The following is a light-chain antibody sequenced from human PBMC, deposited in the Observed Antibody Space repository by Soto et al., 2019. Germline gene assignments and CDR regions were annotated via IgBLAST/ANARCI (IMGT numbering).Light chain of an antibody. V-gene: IGKV1-5*03. CDR1: QNINIW. CDR2: RAS. Sequence: DIQMTQSPSTLSASVGDRVTITCRASQNINIWLAWYQQKPGKAPKLLIYRASNLESGVPSRFSGSGSGTEFPLTIISLQPDDSATYYCQQYDDYWTFGQGTKVEVK. CDR3: QQYDDYWT. J-gene: IGKJ1*01.